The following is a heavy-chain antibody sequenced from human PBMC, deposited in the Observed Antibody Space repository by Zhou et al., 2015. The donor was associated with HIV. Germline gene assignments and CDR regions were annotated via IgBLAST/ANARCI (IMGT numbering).Heavy chain of an antibody. CDR2: ITGSGDRT. Sequence: QLQLVESGGGVVQPGRSLRLSCVASGFTFSSFGMHWIRQAPGTGLEWVSAITGSGDRTLYKDSVKGRFTISRDNSKNTIFLQMNNLRAEDTAIYYCAKDLDSLGPWGQGTLVTVTS. CDR3: AKDLDSLGP. V-gene: IGHV3-NL1*01. D-gene: IGHD1-1*01. CDR1: GFTFSSFG. J-gene: IGHJ5*02.